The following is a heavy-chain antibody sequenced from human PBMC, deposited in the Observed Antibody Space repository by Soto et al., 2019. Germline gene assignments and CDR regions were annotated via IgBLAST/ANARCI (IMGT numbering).Heavy chain of an antibody. D-gene: IGHD6-19*01. J-gene: IGHJ4*02. CDR1: GYSFTSYW. Sequence: PGESLKISCKGSGYSFTSYWIGWVRQMPGKGLEWMGIIYPGDSDTRYSPSFQGQVTISADKSISTAYLQWSSLKASDTAMYYCARQEVSGSGWWSLSYWRQGTLVTVSS. CDR3: ARQEVSGSGWWSLSY. CDR2: IYPGDSDT. V-gene: IGHV5-51*01.